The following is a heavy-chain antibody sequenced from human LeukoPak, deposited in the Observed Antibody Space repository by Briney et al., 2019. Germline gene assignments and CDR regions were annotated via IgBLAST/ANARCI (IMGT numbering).Heavy chain of an antibody. J-gene: IGHJ4*02. Sequence: ASVKVSCKASGYTFTGYYMHWVRQAPGQGLEWMGWINPNSGGTNYAQKFQGRVTTTRDTSISTAYMELSRLRSDDTAAYYCASSRYFDWLTFDYWGQGTLVTVSS. CDR2: INPNSGGT. CDR1: GYTFTGYY. CDR3: ASSRYFDWLTFDY. D-gene: IGHD3-9*01. V-gene: IGHV1-2*02.